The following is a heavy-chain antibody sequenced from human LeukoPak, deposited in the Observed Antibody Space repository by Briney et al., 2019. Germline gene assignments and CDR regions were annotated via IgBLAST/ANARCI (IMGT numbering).Heavy chain of an antibody. CDR2: ITGSGVST. CDR1: GFTFSSYA. V-gene: IGHV3-23*01. CDR3: AKAFYYGSGSNYKSFDY. Sequence: AGGSLRLSCAASGFTFSSYAMSWVRQAPGKGLEWVSAITGSGVSTYYADSVKGRFTISRDNSKNTLYLQMNSLRAKDPAVFYCAKAFYYGSGSNYKSFDYWGQGTLVTVSS. D-gene: IGHD3-10*01. J-gene: IGHJ4*02.